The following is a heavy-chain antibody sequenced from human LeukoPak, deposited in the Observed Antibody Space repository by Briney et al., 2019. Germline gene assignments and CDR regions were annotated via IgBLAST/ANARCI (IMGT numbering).Heavy chain of an antibody. CDR3: ARHHGSSLVLSRFDP. V-gene: IGHV4-59*08. D-gene: IGHD6-6*01. Sequence: SSETLSLTCTVSGASISSSYWSWIRQPPGKGLEWIGYIYYSGSTNYNPSLKSRVTISVDTSKNQFSLKLSSVTAADTAVYYCARHHGSSLVLSRFDPWGQGTLVTVSS. CDR1: GASISSSY. J-gene: IGHJ5*02. CDR2: IYYSGST.